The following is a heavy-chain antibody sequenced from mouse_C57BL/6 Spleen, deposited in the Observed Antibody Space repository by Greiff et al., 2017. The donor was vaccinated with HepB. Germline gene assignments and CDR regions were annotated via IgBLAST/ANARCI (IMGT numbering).Heavy chain of an antibody. Sequence: SGPELVKPGASVKISCKASGYSFTSYYIHWVKQRPGQGLEWIGWIYPGSGNTKYNEKFKGKATLTADTSSSTAYMQLSSLTSEDSAVYYCAPSPNWVFAYWGQGTLVTVSA. CDR3: APSPNWVFAY. CDR2: IYPGSGNT. CDR1: GYSFTSYY. D-gene: IGHD4-1*01. J-gene: IGHJ3*01. V-gene: IGHV1-66*01.